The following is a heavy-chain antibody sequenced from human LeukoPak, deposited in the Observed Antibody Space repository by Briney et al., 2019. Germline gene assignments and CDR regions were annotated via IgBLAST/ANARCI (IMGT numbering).Heavy chain of an antibody. CDR1: GFDFSNYW. J-gene: IGHJ4*02. D-gene: IGHD3-10*01. CDR3: AKDAGGSGSYSDY. V-gene: IGHV3-7*03. CDR2: IKQDGSEK. Sequence: TGGSLRLSCAASGFDFSNYWMYWVRQAPGKGLEWVANIKQDGSEKYYADSVKGRFTISRDNAKNSLYLQMNSLRAEDTALYYCAKDAGGSGSYSDYWGQGTLVAVSS.